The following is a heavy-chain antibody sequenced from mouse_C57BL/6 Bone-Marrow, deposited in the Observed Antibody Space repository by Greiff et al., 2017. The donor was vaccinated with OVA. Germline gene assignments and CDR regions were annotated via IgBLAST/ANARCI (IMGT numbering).Heavy chain of an antibody. D-gene: IGHD2-3*01. CDR2: IYPGSGNT. Sequence: QVQLKQPGAELVKPGASVKMSCKASGYTFTSYWITWVKQRPGQGLEWIGDIYPGSGNTNYNEKFKSKATLTVDTSSSTAYMQLSSLTSEDSAVYYCARAGWLLPYFDYWGQGTTLTVSS. CDR3: ARAGWLLPYFDY. CDR1: GYTFTSYW. J-gene: IGHJ2*01. V-gene: IGHV1-55*01.